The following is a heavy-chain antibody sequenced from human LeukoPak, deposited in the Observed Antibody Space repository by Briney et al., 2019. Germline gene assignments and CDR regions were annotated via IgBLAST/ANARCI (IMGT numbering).Heavy chain of an antibody. CDR2: INHSGSA. CDR3: ARHTGYSYGFVGHYFDY. D-gene: IGHD5-18*01. Sequence: SETLSLTCAVYGGSLSGSYWSWIRQPPGKGLEWIGEINHSGSANYNPSLKSRVTLSIDKSKNQFSLNLNSVTAADTAVYYCARHTGYSYGFVGHYFDYWGQGTLVTVSS. J-gene: IGHJ4*02. V-gene: IGHV4-34*01. CDR1: GGSLSGSY.